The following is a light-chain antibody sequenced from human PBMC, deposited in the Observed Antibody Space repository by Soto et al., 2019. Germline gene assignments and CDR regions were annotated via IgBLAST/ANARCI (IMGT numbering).Light chain of an antibody. J-gene: IGLJ1*01. CDR1: SSSIGAGYE. CDR2: GNG. V-gene: IGLV1-40*01. CDR3: QSYDNRLTAYV. Sequence: QSVLAQPPSVSGAPGQRVTISCSGTSSSIGAGYEVHWYHQLPGTAPKLVVSGNGNRPSGVPDRLSASKSGTSASLPITGLXPEDEDNYYCQSYDNRLTAYVFGTGTKVTVL.